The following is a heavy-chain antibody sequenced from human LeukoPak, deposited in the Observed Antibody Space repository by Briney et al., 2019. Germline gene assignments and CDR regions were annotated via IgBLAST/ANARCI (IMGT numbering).Heavy chain of an antibody. Sequence: GGSLRLSCAASGFTFSDYYMSWIRQAPGKGLEWVSHISGSSSDTNYADSVKGRFTISRDNAKKSLYLQMNSLRADDTAVYYCARDRGYTQDYWGQGTLVSVSS. CDR1: GFTFSDYY. V-gene: IGHV3-11*05. CDR2: ISGSSSDT. J-gene: IGHJ4*02. CDR3: ARDRGYTQDY. D-gene: IGHD5-12*01.